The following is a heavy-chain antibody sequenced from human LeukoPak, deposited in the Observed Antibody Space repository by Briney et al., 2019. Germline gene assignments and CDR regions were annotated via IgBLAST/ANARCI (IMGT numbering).Heavy chain of an antibody. D-gene: IGHD4-23*01. V-gene: IGHV4-34*01. CDR3: ARGGRRAGKDF. CDR2: INHSGST. CDR1: GGSFSGYY. J-gene: IGHJ4*02. Sequence: SETLSLTCAVYGGSFSGYYWSWIRQPPGKGLEWIGEINHSGSTNYNPSLKSRVTISVDTSKNQLSLKLSSVTAADTAVYYCARGGRRAGKDFWGQGTLVTVSS.